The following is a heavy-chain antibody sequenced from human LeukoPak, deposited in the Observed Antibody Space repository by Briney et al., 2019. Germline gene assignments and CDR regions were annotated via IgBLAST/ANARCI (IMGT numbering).Heavy chain of an antibody. CDR3: VRFGLTSSLDY. CDR2: IYPGDSDT. CDR1: GYSFTSYW. J-gene: IGHJ4*02. Sequence: GESLKISCKGSGYSFTSYWIGWVRQVPGKGLEWMGLIYPGDSDTRYSPSFQGQVTFSVDASISTAYPQLSGLRASDTAIYYCVRFGLTSSLDYWGQGTLVTVSS. V-gene: IGHV5-51*01. D-gene: IGHD6-13*01.